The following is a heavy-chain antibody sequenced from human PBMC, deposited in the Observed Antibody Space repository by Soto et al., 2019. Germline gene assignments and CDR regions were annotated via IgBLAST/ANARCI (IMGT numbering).Heavy chain of an antibody. J-gene: IGHJ4*02. CDR1: GFTFSSYA. D-gene: IGHD6-13*01. Sequence: PGGSLRLSCAASGFTFSSYAMHWVRQAPGKGLEWVAVISYDGSNKYYADSVKGRFTISRDNSKNTLYLQMNSLRAEDTAVYYCARGIAAAGSGLGYFDYWGQGTLVTVSS. V-gene: IGHV3-30-3*01. CDR2: ISYDGSNK. CDR3: ARGIAAAGSGLGYFDY.